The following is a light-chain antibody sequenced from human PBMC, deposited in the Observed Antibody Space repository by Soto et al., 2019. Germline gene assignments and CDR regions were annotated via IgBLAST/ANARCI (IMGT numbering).Light chain of an antibody. Sequence: QSALTQPPSASGSPGQSVTISCTGTSSDVGGYNYVSWYQQHPGKAPKLMIYEVSKRPSGVPDRFSGSKSGNTASLTVSGIQAEDEADYYCSPYADSNNLVVFGGGTKLTVL. CDR1: SSDVGGYNY. J-gene: IGLJ2*01. V-gene: IGLV2-8*01. CDR3: SPYADSNNLVV. CDR2: EVS.